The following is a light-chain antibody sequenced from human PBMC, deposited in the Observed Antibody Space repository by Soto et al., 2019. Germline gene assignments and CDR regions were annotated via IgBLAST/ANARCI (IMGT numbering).Light chain of an antibody. V-gene: IGKV1-5*03. CDR2: KAS. CDR3: QQYNSYWT. Sequence: DIQLTQSTSTWRGSLGDSVTMSCRASQTISSWLAWYQQKPGKAPKFLIYKASSLESGVPSRFSGSGSGTEFTLTSSSLQPDDFATYYCQQYNSYWTFGQGTEVDIK. J-gene: IGKJ1*01. CDR1: QTISSW.